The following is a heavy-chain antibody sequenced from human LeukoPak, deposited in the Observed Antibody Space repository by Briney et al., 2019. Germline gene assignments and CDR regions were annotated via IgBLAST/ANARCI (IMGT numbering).Heavy chain of an antibody. D-gene: IGHD3-22*01. J-gene: IGHJ4*02. V-gene: IGHV4-59*12. CDR1: GGSISSYY. Sequence: PSETLSLTCTVSGGSISSYYWSWIRQPPGKGLEWIGYIYYSGSTNYNPSLKSRVTMSVDTSKNQFSLKLSSVTAADTAMYYCASISYYYDSSGYFDYWGQGTLVTVSS. CDR2: IYYSGST. CDR3: ASISYYYDSSGYFDY.